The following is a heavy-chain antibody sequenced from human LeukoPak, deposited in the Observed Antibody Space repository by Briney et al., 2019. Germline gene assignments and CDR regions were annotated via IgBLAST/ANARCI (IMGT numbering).Heavy chain of an antibody. D-gene: IGHD3-10*01. CDR2: ICGSGCST. CDR3: AKIVSKLLWFGESSHYYGMDV. CDR1: VFTFRSYA. V-gene: IGHV3-23*01. J-gene: IGHJ6*02. Sequence: VGSLRLSCASSVFTFRSYAWSWVRQAPGKRLEWVSGICGSGCSTYYVDSVQGRFTISRDNSKNTLYLQMNSLRAEDTAVYYCAKIVSKLLWFGESSHYYGMDVWGQGTTVTVSS.